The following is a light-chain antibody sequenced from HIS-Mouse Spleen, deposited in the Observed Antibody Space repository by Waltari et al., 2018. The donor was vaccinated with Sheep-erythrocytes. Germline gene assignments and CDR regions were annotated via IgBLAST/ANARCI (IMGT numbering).Light chain of an antibody. V-gene: IGLV2-23*01. CDR1: SSDVGSYNL. CDR3: CSYAGSSTPWV. Sequence: QSALTQPASVSGSPGQSITISCTGTSSDVGSYNLVSLYQQHPGKAPKLMIYEGSTRPSGFSNRFSGSKSGNTASLTISGLQAEDEADYYCCSYAGSSTPWVFGGGTKLTVL. J-gene: IGLJ3*02. CDR2: EGS.